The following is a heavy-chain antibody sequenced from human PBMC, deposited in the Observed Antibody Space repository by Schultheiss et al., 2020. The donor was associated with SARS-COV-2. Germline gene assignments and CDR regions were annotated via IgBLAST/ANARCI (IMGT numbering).Heavy chain of an antibody. CDR1: GFTFDDYA. CDR3: SGGRTYYYYYGMDV. J-gene: IGHJ6*02. CDR2: ISWNSGSI. D-gene: IGHD2-15*01. V-gene: IGHV3-9*01. Sequence: GGSLRLSCAASGFTFDDYAMHWVRQAPGKGLEWVSGISWNSGSIGYADSVKGRFTISRDNAKNSLYLQMNSLRAEDTAVYYCSGGRTYYYYYGMDVWGQGTTVTVSS.